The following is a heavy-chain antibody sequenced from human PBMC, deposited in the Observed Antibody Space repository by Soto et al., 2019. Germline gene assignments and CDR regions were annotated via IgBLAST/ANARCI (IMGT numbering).Heavy chain of an antibody. CDR1: GGSISSYY. J-gene: IGHJ6*02. V-gene: IGHV4-4*07. CDR2: IYTSGST. CDR3: ARDGSSAGLYYYYGMDV. Sequence: PSETLSLTCTVSGGSISSYYWSWIRQPAGKGLEWIGRIYTSGSTNYNPSLKSRVTMSVDTSKNQFSLKLSSVTAADTAVYYCARDGSSAGLYYYYGMDVWAKGPRSPSP. D-gene: IGHD1-26*01.